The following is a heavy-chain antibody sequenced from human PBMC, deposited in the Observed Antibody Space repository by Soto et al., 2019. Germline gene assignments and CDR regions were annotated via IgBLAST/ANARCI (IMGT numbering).Heavy chain of an antibody. Sequence: QVQLVQSGAEVKKPGASVKVSCKASGYIFTSYGISWVRQAPGQGLEWVGRVSTYNGNTKYAQKLQGRVTMTTDTSASTAYMALRSLRSDDTAVCYCARDNGQWLVSDWGAGTLVTVSS. CDR2: VSTYNGNT. D-gene: IGHD6-19*01. CDR1: GYIFTSYG. V-gene: IGHV1-18*01. J-gene: IGHJ1*01. CDR3: ARDNGQWLVSD.